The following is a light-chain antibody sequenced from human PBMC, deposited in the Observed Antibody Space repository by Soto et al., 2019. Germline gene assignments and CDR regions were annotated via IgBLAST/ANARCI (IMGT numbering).Light chain of an antibody. CDR3: QQVSNWPSP. Sequence: EIVLTQSPATLSLSPGVRATLSCRASQSVSSYVAWYQQKPGQAPRLLIYDASNRATGVPARISGSVSGTDFTLTTSSLQPEDFAVFYLQQVSNWPSPFGGGTKVEMK. V-gene: IGKV3-11*01. CDR1: QSVSSY. J-gene: IGKJ4*01. CDR2: DAS.